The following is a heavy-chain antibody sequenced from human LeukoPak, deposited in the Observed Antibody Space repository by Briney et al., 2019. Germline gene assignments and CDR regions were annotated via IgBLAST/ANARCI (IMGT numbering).Heavy chain of an antibody. CDR2: IYYSGST. Sequence: SETLSLTCTVSGGSISSGGYYWSWIRQHPGKGLEWIGYIYYSGSTYYNPSLKSRVTISVDTSKNQFSLKLSSVTAADTAVYYCARGVLTGIDYYFDYWGQGTLVTVSS. D-gene: IGHD3-9*01. CDR1: GGSISSGGYY. J-gene: IGHJ4*02. CDR3: ARGVLTGIDYYFDY. V-gene: IGHV4-31*03.